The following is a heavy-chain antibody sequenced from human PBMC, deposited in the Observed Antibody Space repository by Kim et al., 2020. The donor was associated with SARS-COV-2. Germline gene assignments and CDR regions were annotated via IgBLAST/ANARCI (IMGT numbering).Heavy chain of an antibody. D-gene: IGHD3-22*01. CDR3: AREGYYDSSGYRHHDAFDI. CDR2: IYYSGST. Sequence: SETLSLTCTVSGGSISSYYWSWIRQPPGKGLEWIGYIYYSGSTNYNPSLKSRVTISVDTSKNQFSLKLSSVTAADTAVYYCAREGYYDSSGYRHHDAFDIWGQGTMVTVSS. CDR1: GGSISSYY. V-gene: IGHV4-59*01. J-gene: IGHJ3*02.